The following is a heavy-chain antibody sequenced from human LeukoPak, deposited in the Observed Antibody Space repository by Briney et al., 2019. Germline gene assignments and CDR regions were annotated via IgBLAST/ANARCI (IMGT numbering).Heavy chain of an antibody. D-gene: IGHD5-12*01. CDR1: GFTFSSYS. Sequence: GGSLRLSCAASGFTFSSYSMNWVRQAPGKGLEWVSSISSSSSYIYYADSVKGRFTISRDNSKNTLYLQMNSLRVEDTAVYYCAKAATPYDYWGQGTLVTVSS. V-gene: IGHV3-21*04. J-gene: IGHJ4*02. CDR3: AKAATPYDY. CDR2: ISSSSSYI.